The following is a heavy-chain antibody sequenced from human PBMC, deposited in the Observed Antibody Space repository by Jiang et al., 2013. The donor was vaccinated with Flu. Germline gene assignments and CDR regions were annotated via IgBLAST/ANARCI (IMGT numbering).Heavy chain of an antibody. J-gene: IGHJ6*02. CDR3: ARMDYGSGTNFYYYGMDV. V-gene: IGHV4-30-2*05. Sequence: TYYNPSLMSRISISVDTSKNHFSLKMNSVIAADTAVYYCARMDYGSGTNFYYYGMDVWGQGTTVTVSS. D-gene: IGHD3-10*01. CDR2: T.